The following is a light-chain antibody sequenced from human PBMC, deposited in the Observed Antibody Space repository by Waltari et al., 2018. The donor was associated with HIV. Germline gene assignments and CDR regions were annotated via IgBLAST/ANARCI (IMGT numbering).Light chain of an antibody. CDR2: AAS. CDR3: QHSYSPPR. J-gene: IGKJ3*01. Sequence: DIQMTQSPSSLSASVGDRVTITCRASQSISSYLSWYQQKPGKAPKLLIYAASSLESGVPSRFSGSGSGTDFTLTISSLQPEDFATYYCQHSYSPPRFGPGTKVDIK. V-gene: IGKV1-39*01. CDR1: QSISSY.